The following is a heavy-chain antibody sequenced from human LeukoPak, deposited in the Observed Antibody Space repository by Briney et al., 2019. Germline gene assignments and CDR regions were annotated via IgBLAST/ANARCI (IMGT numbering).Heavy chain of an antibody. CDR1: GFAFSNYA. V-gene: IGHV3-23*01. J-gene: IGHJ4*02. CDR2: ITGGGADT. Sequence: GGSLRLSCAASGFAFSNYAMAWVRQAPGKEPEWVSVITGGGADTYQIDSVKGRFTISRDNSKNTLYLQMNSLRAEDTAVYFCAKGTLGHCNGASCYPLDYWGQGTLVTVSS. D-gene: IGHD2-15*01. CDR3: AKGTLGHCNGASCYPLDY.